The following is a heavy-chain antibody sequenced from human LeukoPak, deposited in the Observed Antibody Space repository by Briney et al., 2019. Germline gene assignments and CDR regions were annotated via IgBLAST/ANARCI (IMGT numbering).Heavy chain of an antibody. CDR3: ARDWGRFGELSDY. D-gene: IGHD3-10*01. CDR2: IWYDGSNK. J-gene: IGHJ4*02. V-gene: IGHV3-33*01. Sequence: GGSLRLSCAASGFTFSSYGMHWVRQAPGKGLEWVAVIWYDGSNKYYADSVKGRFTISRDNSKNTLYLQMNSLRAEDTAVYYCARDWGRFGELSDYWGQGTLVTVSS. CDR1: GFTFSSYG.